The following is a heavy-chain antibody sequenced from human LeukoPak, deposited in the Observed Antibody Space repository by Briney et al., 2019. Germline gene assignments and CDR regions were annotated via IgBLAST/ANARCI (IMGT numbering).Heavy chain of an antibody. Sequence: SETLSLTCTVSGGSISSYYWSWIRQPAGKGLEWIGRFYISGSTNYNPPLKSRVTMSVDTSKNQFSLRLNSVTAADTAVYYCARDFIHRSGEANYWGQGTLVTVSS. CDR1: GGSISSYY. J-gene: IGHJ4*02. CDR2: FYISGST. CDR3: ARDFIHRSGEANY. D-gene: IGHD3-22*01. V-gene: IGHV4-4*07.